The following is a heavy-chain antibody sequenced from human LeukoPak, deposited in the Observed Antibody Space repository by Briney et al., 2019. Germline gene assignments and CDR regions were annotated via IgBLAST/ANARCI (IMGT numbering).Heavy chain of an antibody. CDR3: ARGRGSGWYGGDY. J-gene: IGHJ4*02. CDR2: INHSGST. D-gene: IGHD6-19*01. V-gene: IGHV4-34*01. Sequence: PSETLSLTCAVYVGSFSGYYWSWIRQPPGKGLEWIGEINHSGSTNYNPSLKSRVTISVDTSKNQFSLKLSSVTAADTAVYYCARGRGSGWYGGDYWGQGTLVTVSS. CDR1: VGSFSGYY.